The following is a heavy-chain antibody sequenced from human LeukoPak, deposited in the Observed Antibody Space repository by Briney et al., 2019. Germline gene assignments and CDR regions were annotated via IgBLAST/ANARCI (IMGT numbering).Heavy chain of an antibody. CDR1: GFTFSSYW. CDR2: IKQDGSEK. V-gene: IGHV3-7*01. D-gene: IGHD3-10*01. J-gene: IGHJ4*02. CDR3: ARGARGSGTASDY. Sequence: PGGSLRLSCAASGFTFSSYWMSWVRQAPGQGLEWVANIKQDGSEKYYVDSVKGRFTISRDNAKNSLYLQMNSLRAEDTAVYYCARGARGSGTASDYWGQGTLVTVSS.